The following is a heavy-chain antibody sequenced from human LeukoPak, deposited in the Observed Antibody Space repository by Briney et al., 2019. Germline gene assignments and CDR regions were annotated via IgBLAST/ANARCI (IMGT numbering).Heavy chain of an antibody. D-gene: IGHD3-22*01. Sequence: GGSLRLSCAASGFTFSSYWMSWVRQAPGKGLEWVANIKQDGSEKYYVDSVKGRFTISRDNAKNSLYLQMNSLRAEYTAVYYCAKLAYYYDSSGHFDYWGQGTLVTVSS. CDR1: GFTFSSYW. V-gene: IGHV3-7*01. CDR2: IKQDGSEK. CDR3: AKLAYYYDSSGHFDY. J-gene: IGHJ4*02.